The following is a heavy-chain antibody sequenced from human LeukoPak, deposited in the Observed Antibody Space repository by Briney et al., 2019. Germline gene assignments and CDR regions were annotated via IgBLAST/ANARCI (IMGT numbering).Heavy chain of an antibody. CDR1: GGSISSYY. CDR2: IYYSGST. J-gene: IGHJ4*02. Sequence: SETLSLTCTVSGGSISSYYWSWIRQPPGKGLEWIGYIYYSGSTNYNPSLESRVTISVDTSENQFSLKLSSVTAADAAVYYCARVAWGMVDYWGQGTLVTVSS. CDR3: ARVAWGMVDY. D-gene: IGHD2-8*01. V-gene: IGHV4-59*01.